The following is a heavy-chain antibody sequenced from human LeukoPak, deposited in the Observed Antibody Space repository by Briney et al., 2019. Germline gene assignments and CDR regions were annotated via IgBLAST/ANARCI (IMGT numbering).Heavy chain of an antibody. V-gene: IGHV5-51*01. CDR1: GYSFTSYW. J-gene: IGHJ5*02. CDR3: ARHKNGYCSSTSCSKYNWFDP. D-gene: IGHD2-2*01. CDR2: IYPGDSDT. Sequence: GESLKISCKGSGYSFTSYWIGWVRQMPGKGLEWMGIIYPGDSDTRYSPSFQGQVTISADKSISTAYLQWSSLKASDTAMYYCARHKNGYCSSTSCSKYNWFDPWGRGTLVTVSS.